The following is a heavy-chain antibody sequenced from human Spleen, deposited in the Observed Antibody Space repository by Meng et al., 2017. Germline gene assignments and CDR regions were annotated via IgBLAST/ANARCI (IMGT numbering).Heavy chain of an antibody. V-gene: IGHV4-4*02. D-gene: IGHD3-16*01. CDR3: AGQGLPRAFDY. Sequence: GSLRLSCAVSGGSISSSNWWSWVRQPPGKGLEWIGEIYHSGSTNYNPSLKSRVTISVDKSKNQFSLKLSSVTAADTAVYYCAGQGLPRAFDYWGQGTPVTVSS. CDR2: IYHSGST. CDR1: GGSISSSNW. J-gene: IGHJ4*02.